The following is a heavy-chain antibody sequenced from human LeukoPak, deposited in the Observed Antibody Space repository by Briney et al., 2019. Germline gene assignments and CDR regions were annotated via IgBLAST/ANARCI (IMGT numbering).Heavy chain of an antibody. Sequence: SETLSLTCTVSGGSISSYYWSWIRQSPRKGLECIGYIHYTGSTNYNPSLKSRVTISVETSKNQFSLKLKSVTAADTSLYYCARARRGSSIRGPLDYWGQGALVTVSS. V-gene: IGHV4-59*12. CDR2: IHYTGST. D-gene: IGHD6-6*01. CDR3: ARARRGSSIRGPLDY. J-gene: IGHJ4*02. CDR1: GGSISSYY.